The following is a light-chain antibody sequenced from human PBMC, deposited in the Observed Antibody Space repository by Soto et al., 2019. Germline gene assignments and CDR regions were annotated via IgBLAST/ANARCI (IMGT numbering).Light chain of an antibody. CDR3: QQRSNWPPYT. V-gene: IGKV3-11*01. CDR2: DAS. Sequence: EIVLTQSPATLSLSPGERATLSCRASQSVSSYLVWYHQKPGQAPRLLIYDASNSATGIPARFSGSGSGTAFTLPISSLEHEDVAVYYCQQRSNWPPYTFGQGTNLEIK. J-gene: IGKJ2*01. CDR1: QSVSSY.